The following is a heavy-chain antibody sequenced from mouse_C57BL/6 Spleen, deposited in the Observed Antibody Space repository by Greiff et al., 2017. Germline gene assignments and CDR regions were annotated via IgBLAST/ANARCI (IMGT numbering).Heavy chain of an antibody. CDR1: GYAFSSSW. J-gene: IGHJ2*01. V-gene: IGHV1-82*01. CDR2: IYPGDGDT. D-gene: IGHD2-4*01. Sequence: VQLQQSGPELVKPGASVKISCKASGYAFSSSWMNWVKQRPGKGLEWIGRIYPGDGDTNYNGKFKGKATLTADKSSSTAYMQLSSLTSEDSAVYFCAQIYYDYDEGYWGQGTTLTVSS. CDR3: AQIYYDYDEGY.